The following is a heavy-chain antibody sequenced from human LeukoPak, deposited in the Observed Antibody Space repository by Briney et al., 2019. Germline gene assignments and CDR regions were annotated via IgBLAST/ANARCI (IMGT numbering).Heavy chain of an antibody. J-gene: IGHJ4*02. Sequence: GGSLRLSCAASGFTFSSYSMNWVRQAPGKGLEWVSYISSSSSTIYYADSVKGRFTISRDNAKNSLYLQMSSLRDEDTAVYYCASRIAAAGFDYWGQGTLVTVSS. CDR3: ASRIAAAGFDY. D-gene: IGHD6-13*01. CDR2: ISSSSSTI. V-gene: IGHV3-48*02. CDR1: GFTFSSYS.